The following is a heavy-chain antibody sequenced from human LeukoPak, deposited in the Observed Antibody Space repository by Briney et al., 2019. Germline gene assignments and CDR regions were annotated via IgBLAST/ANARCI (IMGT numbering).Heavy chain of an antibody. V-gene: IGHV3-21*01. CDR2: ISSGSSYI. J-gene: IGHJ4*02. CDR3: ARDLYCSGGSCAGYFDY. Sequence: GGSLSLSCAASGFTFSTYSMSWVRQAPGKGLEWVSSISSGSSYIYYADSVKGRFTISRDNAKNSLYLQMNSLRAEDTAVYYCARDLYCSGGSCAGYFDYWGKGTLVTVSS. D-gene: IGHD2-15*01. CDR1: GFTFSTYS.